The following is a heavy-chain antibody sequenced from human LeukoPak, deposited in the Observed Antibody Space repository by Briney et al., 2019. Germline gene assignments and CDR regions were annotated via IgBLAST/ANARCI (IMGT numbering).Heavy chain of an antibody. CDR2: ISSSSSTI. Sequence: PGGSLRLSCAASGFTFSSYSMTWVRQAPGKVLEWVSYISSSSSTIYYADSVKGRLTISRDNAKNSRYLQMNSLRAEDTAVYCCAREPYLTTKAEGSSDYWGQGTLVTVSS. V-gene: IGHV3-48*01. D-gene: IGHD4-11*01. J-gene: IGHJ4*02. CDR3: AREPYLTTKAEGSSDY. CDR1: GFTFSSYS.